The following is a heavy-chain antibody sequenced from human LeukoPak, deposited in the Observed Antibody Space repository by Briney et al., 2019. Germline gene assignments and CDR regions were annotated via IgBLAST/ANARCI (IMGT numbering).Heavy chain of an antibody. CDR1: GFTFSSYA. CDR3: SKDLAYSSSWIDSTDY. CDR2: ISGSGGST. J-gene: IGHJ4*02. Sequence: GGSLRLSCAASGFTFSSYAMSWVRQTPEKELEWVSAISGSGGSTYYADSVEGRFTISRDNSKNTLYLQMNSLRAEDTAVYFCSKDLAYSSSWIDSTDYWGQGALVTVSS. D-gene: IGHD6-13*01. V-gene: IGHV3-23*01.